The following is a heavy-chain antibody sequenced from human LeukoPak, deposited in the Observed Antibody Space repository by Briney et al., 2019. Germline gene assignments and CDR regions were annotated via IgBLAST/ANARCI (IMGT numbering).Heavy chain of an antibody. J-gene: IGHJ3*02. CDR2: ISSSGTTI. D-gene: IGHD5-24*01. V-gene: IGHV3-48*03. Sequence: HPGGSLRLSCAASGFTFSSFEMNWVRQAPGKGLEWISYISSSGTTIYYADSVKGRFTISRDNAKNSLYLQMNSLRAEDTAVYYCARDHRDGYNAGDTFDIWGQGTMVTVSS. CDR1: GFTFSSFE. CDR3: ARDHRDGYNAGDTFDI.